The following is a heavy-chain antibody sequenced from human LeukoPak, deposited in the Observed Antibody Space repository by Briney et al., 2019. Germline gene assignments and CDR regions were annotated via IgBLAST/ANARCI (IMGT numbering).Heavy chain of an antibody. J-gene: IGHJ5*02. Sequence: SETLSLTCTVSGGSISSGDYYWSWIRQPPGKGLEWIGYIYYSGSTYYNPSLKSRVTISVDTSKNQFSLKVTSVTAADTAVYYCARGRKSRYCSGGSCYSHNWFDPWGQGTLVTVSS. CDR2: IYYSGST. CDR1: GGSISSGDYY. CDR3: ARGRKSRYCSGGSCYSHNWFDP. D-gene: IGHD2-15*01. V-gene: IGHV4-30-4*01.